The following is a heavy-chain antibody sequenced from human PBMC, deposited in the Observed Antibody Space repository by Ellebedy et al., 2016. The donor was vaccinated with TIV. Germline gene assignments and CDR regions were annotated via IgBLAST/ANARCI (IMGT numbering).Heavy chain of an antibody. CDR3: ATDWGWNSNDY. V-gene: IGHV1-2*02. CDR1: GYTFTGYY. Sequence: ASVKVSXXASGYTFTGYYMHWVRQAPGQGLEWMGWINPNSGATNYAQKFQGRVTMTEDTSTDTAYMELSSLRSEDTAVYYCATDWGWNSNDYWGQGTLVTVSS. J-gene: IGHJ4*02. D-gene: IGHD1-7*01. CDR2: INPNSGAT.